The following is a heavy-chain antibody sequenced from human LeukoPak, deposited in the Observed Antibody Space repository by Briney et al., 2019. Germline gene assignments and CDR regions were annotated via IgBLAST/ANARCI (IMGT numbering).Heavy chain of an antibody. D-gene: IGHD2-15*01. CDR2: IYYSGST. J-gene: IGHJ6*03. V-gene: IGHV4-59*01. CDR3: ARGIVVVVAATHYYYYYMDV. CDR1: GGSISSYY. Sequence: SETLSLTCTVSGGSISSYYWSWIRQPPGKGLEWIGYIYYSGSTNYNPSLKSRVTISVDTSKNQFSLKLSSVTAADTAVYYCARGIVVVVAATHYYYYYMDVWGKGTTVTVYS.